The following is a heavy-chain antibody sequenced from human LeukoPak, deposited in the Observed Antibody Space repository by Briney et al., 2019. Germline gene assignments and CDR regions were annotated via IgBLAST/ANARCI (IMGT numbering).Heavy chain of an antibody. CDR1: GVSISTYY. CDR2: VFYSGNT. J-gene: IGHJ6*03. CDR3: ARGYSSSSVLGYYYYYMDV. V-gene: IGHV4-59*01. Sequence: PSETLSRTCTVSGVSISTYYWSWIRQPPGKGLEWIGYVFYSGNTDYNPSLQSRVTISLDTSKNQFSLKLSSVTAADTALYYCARGYSSSSVLGYYYYYMDVWGKGTTVTVSS. D-gene: IGHD6-6*01.